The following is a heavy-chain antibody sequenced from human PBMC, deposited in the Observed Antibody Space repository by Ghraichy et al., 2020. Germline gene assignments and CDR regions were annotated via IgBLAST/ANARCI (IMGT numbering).Heavy chain of an antibody. CDR2: IHYSGST. D-gene: IGHD5-12*01. CDR1: GSSIISYY. CDR3: ARAPWIELHFDS. V-gene: IGHV4-59*01. Sequence: LSLTCTVSGSSIISYYWSWIRQPPGKGLEWIGYIHYSGSTKYNPSLKSRVSISLDTSKSQFSLRMSSVTAADTAIYYCARAPWIELHFDSWGQGTLVTVSS. J-gene: IGHJ4*02.